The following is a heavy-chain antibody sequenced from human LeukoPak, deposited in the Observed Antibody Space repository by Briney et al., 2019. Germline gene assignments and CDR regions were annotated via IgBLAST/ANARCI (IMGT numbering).Heavy chain of an antibody. D-gene: IGHD2-21*02. Sequence: PSETLSLTCAVSGGSICSSNWWSWVRQPPGKGLEWIGEIYHSGSTNYNPSLKSRVTISVDKSKNQFSLKLSSVTAADTAVYYCARRPHDSPSTYCGGDCSWFDPWGQGTLVTVSS. CDR1: GGSICSSNW. CDR3: ARRPHDSPSTYCGGDCSWFDP. J-gene: IGHJ5*02. CDR2: IYHSGST. V-gene: IGHV4-4*02.